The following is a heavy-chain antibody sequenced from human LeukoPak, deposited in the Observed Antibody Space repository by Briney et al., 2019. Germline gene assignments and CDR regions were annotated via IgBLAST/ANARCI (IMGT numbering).Heavy chain of an antibody. D-gene: IGHD4-23*01. CDR2: ISSSSTI. CDR3: ARDYPRRPTVVTENFDY. J-gene: IGHJ4*02. V-gene: IGHV3-48*04. Sequence: AGSLRLSCAASGFTFSSYSMNWVRQAPGKGLEWVSYISSSSTIYYADSVKGRFTISRDNAKNSLYLQMNSLRAEDTAVYYCARDYPRRPTVVTENFDYWGQGTLVTVSS. CDR1: GFTFSSYS.